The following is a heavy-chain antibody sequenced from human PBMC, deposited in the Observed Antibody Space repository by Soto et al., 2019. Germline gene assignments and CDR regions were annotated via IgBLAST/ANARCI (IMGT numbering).Heavy chain of an antibody. Sequence: GGSLRLSCSASGFTFSSYAMHWVRQAPGKGLEYVSAISSNGGSTYYADSVKGRFTISRDNSKNTLYLQMSSLRAEDTAVYYCVKAAGIAAAGALFDYWGQGTLVTVSS. CDR2: ISSNGGST. V-gene: IGHV3-64D*09. CDR3: VKAAGIAAAGALFDY. CDR1: GFTFSSYA. D-gene: IGHD6-13*01. J-gene: IGHJ4*02.